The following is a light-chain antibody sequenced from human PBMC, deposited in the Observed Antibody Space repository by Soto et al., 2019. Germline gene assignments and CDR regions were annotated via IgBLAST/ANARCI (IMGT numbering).Light chain of an antibody. CDR2: AAS. J-gene: IGKJ1*01. CDR3: QRLNTYPWT. CDR1: QGISSY. V-gene: IGKV1-9*01. Sequence: DIQLTQSPSFLSASVGDRVTITYRASQGISSYLAWYHQKPGKAPKLLIYAASTLQSGVPSRFSGSGSGTEFTLTISSLQPEDFATYYCQRLNTYPWTFGQGTKVEIK.